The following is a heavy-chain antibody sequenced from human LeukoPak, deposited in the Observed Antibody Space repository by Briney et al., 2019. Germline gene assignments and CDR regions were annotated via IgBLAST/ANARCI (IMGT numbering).Heavy chain of an antibody. J-gene: IGHJ3*02. CDR2: INPNSGGT. D-gene: IGHD1-26*01. CDR3: ARDRGLIVEYAFDI. Sequence: DSVKVSCKASGYTFTGYYMHWVRQAPGQGLEWMGWINPNSGGTNYAQKFQGRVTMTRDTSISTAYMELSRLRSDDTAVYYCARDRGLIVEYAFDIWGQGTMVSVSS. CDR1: GYTFTGYY. V-gene: IGHV1-2*02.